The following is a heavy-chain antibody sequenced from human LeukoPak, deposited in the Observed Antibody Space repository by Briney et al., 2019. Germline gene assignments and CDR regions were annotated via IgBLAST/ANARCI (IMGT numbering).Heavy chain of an antibody. J-gene: IGHJ4*02. CDR2: IKKAGSKQ. V-gene: IGHV3-7*03. Sequence: YWISWLRQAPPNGLDWVVNIKKAGSKQNYVDAVKDRFTISRNNAKNSLYLQMNSLRVEDTAVYYCTTEFGRPGYWGQGTLVTVSS. D-gene: IGHD3-16*01. CDR3: TTEFGRPGY. CDR1: YW.